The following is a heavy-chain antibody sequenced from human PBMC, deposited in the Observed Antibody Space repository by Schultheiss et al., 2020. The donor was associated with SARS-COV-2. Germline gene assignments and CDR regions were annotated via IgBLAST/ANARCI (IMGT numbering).Heavy chain of an antibody. D-gene: IGHD3-22*01. Sequence: SETLSLTCTVSGGSISSYYWSWIRQPPGKGLEWIGRIYYSGRTYYNPSLKSRVTVSVDTSKNQLSLKLSSVTAADTAVYYCARGTYYYDSSGYPRYYFDYWGQGTLVTVSS. V-gene: IGHV4-59*05. CDR3: ARGTYYYDSSGYPRYYFDY. CDR2: IYYSGRT. J-gene: IGHJ4*02. CDR1: GGSISSYY.